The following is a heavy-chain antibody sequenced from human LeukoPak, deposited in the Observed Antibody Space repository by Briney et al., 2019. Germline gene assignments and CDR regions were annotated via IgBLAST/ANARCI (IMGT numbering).Heavy chain of an antibody. V-gene: IGHV3-30*02. CDR1: GFTFSSYG. J-gene: IGHJ4*02. CDR3: AKSDTIFGVVIPPGGY. CDR2: IRYDGSNK. D-gene: IGHD3-3*01. Sequence: PGGSLRLSCAASGFTFSSYGMHWVRQAPGKGLEWVAFIRYDGSNKYYADSVKGRFTISRDNSKNTLYLQMNSLRAEDTAVYYCAKSDTIFGVVIPPGGYWGQGTLVTVSS.